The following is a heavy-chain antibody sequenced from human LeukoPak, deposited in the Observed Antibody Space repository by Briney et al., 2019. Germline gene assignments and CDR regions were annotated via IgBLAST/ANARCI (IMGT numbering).Heavy chain of an antibody. D-gene: IGHD5-18*01. CDR1: GGTFSSYA. Sequence: SVKVSCKASGGTFSSYAISWVRQAPGQGLEWMGRIIPILGIANYAQKFQGRVTITADKSTSTAYMELSSLRSEDTAVYYCARDQKIQLWLRGDYWGQGTLVTVSS. J-gene: IGHJ4*02. CDR3: ARDQKIQLWLRGDY. V-gene: IGHV1-69*04. CDR2: IIPILGIA.